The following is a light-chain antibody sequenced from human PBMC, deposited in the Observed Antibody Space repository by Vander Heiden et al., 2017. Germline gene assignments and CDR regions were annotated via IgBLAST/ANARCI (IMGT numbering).Light chain of an antibody. CDR2: DAS. CDR1: HDINNF. J-gene: IGKJ2*01. CDR3: QHYDNLPSYT. Sequence: DIPMTQAPSSLSASGGDSVTITCQTNHDINNFLNWYQQQPGKAPKLLIYDASNLETGVPSRFSGSGSGTHFTFTTSSLQPEDFATYYCQHYDNLPSYTFGQGTKLDFK. V-gene: IGKV1-33*01.